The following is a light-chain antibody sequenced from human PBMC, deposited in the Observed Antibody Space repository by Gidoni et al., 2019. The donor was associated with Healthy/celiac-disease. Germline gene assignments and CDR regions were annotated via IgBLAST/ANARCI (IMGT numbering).Light chain of an antibody. Sequence: EIQMTQSQSSLAASVGDRVTITCRASQGISNYFAWYQQKPGNVPKLLLYAASTLQSVFPSRFRGSGSGTYFTRTISSLQPEDVATYYCQKYNSAPWTFXQXTKVXIK. CDR3: QKYNSAPWT. CDR1: QGISNY. V-gene: IGKV1-27*01. J-gene: IGKJ1*01. CDR2: AAS.